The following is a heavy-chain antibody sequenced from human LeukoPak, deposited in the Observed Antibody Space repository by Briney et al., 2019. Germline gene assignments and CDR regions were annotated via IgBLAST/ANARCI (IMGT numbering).Heavy chain of an antibody. CDR2: IIPIFGTA. V-gene: IGHV1-69*13. CDR1: GGTFSSYA. CDR3: ARVTNYYDSSGSNDY. D-gene: IGHD3-22*01. Sequence: SVKVSCKASGGTFSSYAISCVRQAPGQGLEWMGGIIPIFGTANYAQKFHGRVTITADESTSTAYMELSSLRSEDTAVYYCARVTNYYDSSGSNDYWGQGTLVTVSS. J-gene: IGHJ4*02.